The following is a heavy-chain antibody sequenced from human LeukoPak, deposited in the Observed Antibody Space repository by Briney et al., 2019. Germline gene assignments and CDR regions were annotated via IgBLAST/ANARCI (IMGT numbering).Heavy chain of an antibody. V-gene: IGHV1-18*01. D-gene: IGHD3-10*01. CDR3: ARDHRVRLNWFDP. CDR2: ISAYNGNT. Sequence: ASVKVSCKSSGYTFTSYGIIWVRQAPGQGLEWMGWISAYNGNTNYAQKLQGRVTMTTDTSTSTAYMELRSLRSDDTAVYYCARDHRVRLNWFDPWGQGTLVTVSS. CDR1: GYTFTSYG. J-gene: IGHJ5*02.